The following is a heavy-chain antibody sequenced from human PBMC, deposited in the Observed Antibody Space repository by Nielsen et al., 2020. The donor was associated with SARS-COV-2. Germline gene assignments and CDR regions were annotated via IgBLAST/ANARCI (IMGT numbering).Heavy chain of an antibody. V-gene: IGHV4-34*01. Sequence: SETLSLTCAVYGGSFSGYYWSWIRQPPGKGLEWIGEINHSGSTNYNPSLKSRVTISVDTSKNQFSLKLSSVTAADTALYYCARGLLSRVRGAIPLPFDYWGQGTLVTVSS. CDR2: INHSGST. D-gene: IGHD3-10*01. CDR3: ARGLLSRVRGAIPLPFDY. CDR1: GGSFSGYY. J-gene: IGHJ4*02.